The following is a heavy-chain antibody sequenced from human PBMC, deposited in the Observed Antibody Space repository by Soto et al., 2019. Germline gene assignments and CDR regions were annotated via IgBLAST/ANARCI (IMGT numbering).Heavy chain of an antibody. CDR1: GYTFTSYG. V-gene: IGHV1-18*04. Sequence: GASVKVSCKASGYTFTSYGISWVRQAPGQGLEWMGWISADNANTNFPEKLQGRVTMTTDTSTSTAYMELRSLSSDDTAVYYCARASIAAAVPDWSDPWGQGTLVTVSS. J-gene: IGHJ5*02. CDR2: ISADNANT. CDR3: ARASIAAAVPDWSDP. D-gene: IGHD6-13*01.